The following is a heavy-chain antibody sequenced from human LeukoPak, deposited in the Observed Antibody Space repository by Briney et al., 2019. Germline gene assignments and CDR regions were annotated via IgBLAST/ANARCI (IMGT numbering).Heavy chain of an antibody. Sequence: GASVKVSCKASGYTLTSYDINWVRQATGQGPEWMGWMNPNSGNTGYAQKFQGRVTMTRNTSISTAYMELSSLRSEDTAVYYCARATNGGSGFDYWGQGTLVTVSS. J-gene: IGHJ4*02. CDR1: GYTLTSYD. CDR3: ARATNGGSGFDY. D-gene: IGHD7-27*01. V-gene: IGHV1-8*01. CDR2: MNPNSGNT.